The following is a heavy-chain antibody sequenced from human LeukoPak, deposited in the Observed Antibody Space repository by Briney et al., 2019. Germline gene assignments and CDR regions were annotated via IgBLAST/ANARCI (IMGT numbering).Heavy chain of an antibody. V-gene: IGHV4-34*01. CDR3: ARGPPLTYDGSGYYFFDY. CDR1: GGSFSGYF. D-gene: IGHD3-22*01. J-gene: IGHJ4*02. CDR2: INHGGST. Sequence: SETLSLTCAVYGGSFSGYFWTWIRQPPGKGLEWIGEINHGGSTNYNPSLKSRVTMSVDTSKNHFSLKLSSLTAADTAVYYCARGPPLTYDGSGYYFFDYWGQGTLVTVSS.